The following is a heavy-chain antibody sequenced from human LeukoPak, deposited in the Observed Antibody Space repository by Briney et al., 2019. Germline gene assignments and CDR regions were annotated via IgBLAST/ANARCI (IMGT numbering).Heavy chain of an antibody. J-gene: IGHJ4*02. Sequence: GASVKVSCKASGYTFTGYYMHWVRQAPGQGLEWMGWINPNSGGTNYAQKFQGRVTMTRDTSISTAYMELSRLRSDDTAVYYCARDREDSSGSRDYWGQGTLVTVPS. CDR2: INPNSGGT. CDR1: GYTFTGYY. V-gene: IGHV1-2*02. D-gene: IGHD3-22*01. CDR3: ARDREDSSGSRDY.